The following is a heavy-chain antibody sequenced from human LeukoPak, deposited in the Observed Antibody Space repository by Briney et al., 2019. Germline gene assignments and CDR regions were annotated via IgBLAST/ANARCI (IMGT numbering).Heavy chain of an antibody. Sequence: PGRSLRLSCADSGCTFNSHMHWVRQAPGEGLEWVAAISYDGSNKKYGDSVKGRFTISSDNSKNTLYLQMNSLRPEDTAVYYCARQSSVTRSGLDSWGQGTLVTVSS. V-gene: IGHV3-30*04. J-gene: IGHJ4*02. D-gene: IGHD4-17*01. CDR1: GCTFNSH. CDR2: ISYDGSNK. CDR3: ARQSSVTRSGLDS.